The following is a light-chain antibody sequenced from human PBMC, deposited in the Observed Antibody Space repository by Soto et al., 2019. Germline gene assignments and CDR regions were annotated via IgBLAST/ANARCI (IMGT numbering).Light chain of an antibody. Sequence: QSALTQPASVSGSPGQSTTISCTGTNSDVGRYNLVSWYQQYPGKAPKLMIYEGSKRPSGVSTRFSGSKSGNTASLTISGLQAEDEADYYCCSYASSSTYVFGTGTKVTVL. V-gene: IGLV2-23*01. CDR3: CSYASSSTYV. CDR2: EGS. J-gene: IGLJ1*01. CDR1: NSDVGRYNL.